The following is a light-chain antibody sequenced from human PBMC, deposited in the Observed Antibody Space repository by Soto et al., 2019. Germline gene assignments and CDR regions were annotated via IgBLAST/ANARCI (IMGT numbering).Light chain of an antibody. J-gene: IGKJ1*01. CDR1: QSVSSN. V-gene: IGKV3-15*01. CDR2: GAS. Sequence: EIVMTQSPATLSVSPGERATLSCRASQSVSSNLAWYQQKPGQAPRLLINGASTRATGIPARFSGSGSGTEFTLTISSLQSEDFAVYYCQQYNNPGTFGQGTKVEIK. CDR3: QQYNNPGT.